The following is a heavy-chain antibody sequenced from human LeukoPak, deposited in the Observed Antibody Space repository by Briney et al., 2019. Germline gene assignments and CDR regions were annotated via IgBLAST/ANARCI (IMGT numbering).Heavy chain of an antibody. J-gene: IGHJ4*02. V-gene: IGHV3-23*01. Sequence: PGGSLRLSCAASGFTLSSYAMSWVRQGPGKGLEWVSAISVSGNTYHADSVKGRFTISRDSYKNTLYLQMNSLRAEDAAVYYCAKAPVTTCSGAYCYPFDSWGQGTLVTVSS. CDR3: AKAPVTTCSGAYCYPFDS. CDR2: ISVSGNT. D-gene: IGHD2-15*01. CDR1: GFTLSSYA.